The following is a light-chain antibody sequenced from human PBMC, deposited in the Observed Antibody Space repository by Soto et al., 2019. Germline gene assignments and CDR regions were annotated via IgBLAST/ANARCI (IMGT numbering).Light chain of an antibody. Sequence: EIVMTQSPATLSVSPGERAPLSCWASQSISSNLAWYQQKAGQAPRLLIYGASTRATGIPARFSGSGSGTEFTLTISSLQSEDFAVYYCQQYNNWPRTFGQGTKVDI. CDR2: GAS. J-gene: IGKJ1*01. CDR1: QSISSN. CDR3: QQYNNWPRT. V-gene: IGKV3-15*01.